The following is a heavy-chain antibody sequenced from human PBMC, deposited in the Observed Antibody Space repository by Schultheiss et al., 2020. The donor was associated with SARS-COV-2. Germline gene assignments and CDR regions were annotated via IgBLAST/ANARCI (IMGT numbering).Heavy chain of an antibody. CDR3: ARLAACGGDCGIDDY. CDR2: IYYSGST. V-gene: IGHV4-59*08. Sequence: SQTLSLTCAVYGGSISSYYWSWIRQPPGKGLEWIGYIYYSGSTNYNPSLKSRVTISVDTSKNQFSLKLSSVTAADTAVYYCARLAACGGDCGIDDYWGQGTLVTVSS. CDR1: GGSISSYY. J-gene: IGHJ4*02. D-gene: IGHD2-21*02.